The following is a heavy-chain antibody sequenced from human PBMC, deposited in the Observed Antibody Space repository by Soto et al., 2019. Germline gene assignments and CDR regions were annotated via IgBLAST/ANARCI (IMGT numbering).Heavy chain of an antibody. V-gene: IGHV3-33*01. D-gene: IGHD3-10*01. CDR3: ARDRAGTNWFDP. J-gene: IGHJ5*02. Sequence: QVQLVESGGGVIQHGRSLRLSCAASGFTFSSYGMHWVRQAPGKGLEWVAVIWYDGSNKYYADSVKGRFTISRDNSKNTLYLQMNSLRAEDTAVYYCARDRAGTNWFDPWGQGTLVTVSS. CDR1: GFTFSSYG. CDR2: IWYDGSNK.